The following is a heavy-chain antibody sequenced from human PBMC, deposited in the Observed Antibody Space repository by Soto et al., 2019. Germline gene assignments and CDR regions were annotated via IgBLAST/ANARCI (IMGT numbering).Heavy chain of an antibody. D-gene: IGHD6-13*01. Sequence: PGGSLRLSCAASGFTFEDYAMHWVRRVPGKGLEWVSGISWNSVSIGYADSVRGRFTIARDNAKNSLYLQMNSLRAEDTAFYYCTKDIGSSWYGIFHYWGPGAKVTVYS. V-gene: IGHV3-9*01. CDR2: ISWNSVSI. J-gene: IGHJ4*02. CDR1: GFTFEDYA. CDR3: TKDIGSSWYGIFHY.